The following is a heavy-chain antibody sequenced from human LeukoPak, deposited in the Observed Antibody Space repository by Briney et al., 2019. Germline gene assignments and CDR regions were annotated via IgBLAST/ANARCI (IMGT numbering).Heavy chain of an antibody. J-gene: IGHJ6*03. CDR2: ISGSGGST. CDR1: GFTFSSYA. CDR3: ASDTAMVIYYYYYMDV. Sequence: GGSLRLSCAASGFTFSSYAMSWVRQAPGKGLEWVSAISGSGGSTYYADSVKGRFTISRDNSKNTLYLQMNSLRNEDTAVYYCASDTAMVIYYYYYMDVWGKGTTVTVSS. V-gene: IGHV3-23*01. D-gene: IGHD5-18*01.